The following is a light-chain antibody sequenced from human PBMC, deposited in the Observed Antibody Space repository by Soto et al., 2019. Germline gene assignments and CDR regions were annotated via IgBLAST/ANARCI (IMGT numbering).Light chain of an antibody. J-gene: IGKJ5*01. CDR1: QGVAGY. CDR2: GAS. Sequence: DIPVTQSPSTVSASLGDRVTITCRASQGVAGYLAWYQQKPGRTPGLLIYGASRMQSGVQARFSGSGSGTDFTLSINSLQPEDFATYYCKQAYSCPITFGQGTRLEIK. V-gene: IGKV1D-12*01. CDR3: KQAYSCPIT.